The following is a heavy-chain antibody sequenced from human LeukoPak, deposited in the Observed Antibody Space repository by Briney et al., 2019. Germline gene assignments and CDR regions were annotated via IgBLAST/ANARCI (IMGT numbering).Heavy chain of an antibody. CDR1: GFTFSNFA. J-gene: IGHJ3*02. CDR2: ISYDGSNK. CDR3: ARDRGGAYYYDKESAFDI. V-gene: IGHV3-30-3*01. Sequence: GGSLRLSCVASGFTFSNFAMHWVRQAPGKGLEWVAVISYDGSNKYYADSVKGRFTISRDNSKNTLYLQMNSLRAEDTAVYYCARDRGGAYYYDKESAFDIWGQGTMVTVSS. D-gene: IGHD3-22*01.